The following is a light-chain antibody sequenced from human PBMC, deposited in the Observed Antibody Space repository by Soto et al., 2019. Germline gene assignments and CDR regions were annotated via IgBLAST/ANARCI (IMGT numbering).Light chain of an antibody. J-gene: IGKJ1*01. Sequence: EIVMTQSPATLSVSPGERATLSCRASQSVSSNLAWYQQKPGQAPRLLIYGASTRDTGIPARFSGSGSGTECTLTISSLQSEDFAVYYCQQYNNWPFPSWTFGQGTKVEIK. CDR1: QSVSSN. CDR2: GAS. CDR3: QQYNNWPFPSWT. V-gene: IGKV3-15*01.